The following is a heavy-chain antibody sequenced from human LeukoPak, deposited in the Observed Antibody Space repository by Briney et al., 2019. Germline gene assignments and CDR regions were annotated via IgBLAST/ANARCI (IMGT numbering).Heavy chain of an antibody. CDR1: GFVFHNYA. J-gene: IGHJ4*02. CDR3: AKVERGSSSSWYPYYFDY. D-gene: IGHD6-13*01. V-gene: IGHV3-23*01. Sequence: GGSLRLSCAASGFVFHNYAMTWVRQAPGKGLEWVSFITGTGNNAYYADSVRGRFTISRDNSKNTLYLQMNSLRAEDTAVYYCAKVERGSSSSWYPYYFDYWGQGTLVTVSS. CDR2: ITGTGNNA.